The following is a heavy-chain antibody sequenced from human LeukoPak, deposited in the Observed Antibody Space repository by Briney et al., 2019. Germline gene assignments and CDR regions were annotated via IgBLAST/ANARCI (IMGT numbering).Heavy chain of an antibody. V-gene: IGHV4-59*01. Sequence: SETLSLTCTVSGGSISSYYWSWIRQPPGEGLEWIGYIYSSGSTNYNPSLKSRVTISLDTSKNQFSLKLSFVTAADTAVYYCARGSLAGAYCGGDCFPLFDYWGQGTLVTVSS. CDR2: IYSSGST. D-gene: IGHD2-21*02. CDR1: GGSISSYY. CDR3: ARGSLAGAYCGGDCFPLFDY. J-gene: IGHJ4*02.